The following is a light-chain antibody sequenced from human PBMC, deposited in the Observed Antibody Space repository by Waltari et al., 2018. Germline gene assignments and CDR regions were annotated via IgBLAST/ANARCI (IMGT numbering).Light chain of an antibody. Sequence: QSALTQPASVSGSPGQSITISCTGTSSDVGGYNYVSWHQQHPGKAPKLMIYDGSKRPSGVSNRFSGSKSGNTASLTISGLQAEDEADYYCSSYTSSSTVVFGGGTKLTVL. CDR2: DGS. J-gene: IGLJ2*01. CDR3: SSYTSSSTVV. CDR1: SSDVGGYNY. V-gene: IGLV2-14*01.